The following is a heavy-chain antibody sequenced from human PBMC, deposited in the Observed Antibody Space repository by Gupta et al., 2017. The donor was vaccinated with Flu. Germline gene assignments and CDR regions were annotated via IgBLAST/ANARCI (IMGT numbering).Heavy chain of an antibody. CDR3: ARGLLWFGELLVESDWFDP. CDR2: INPNNGGT. J-gene: IGHJ5*02. D-gene: IGHD3-10*01. V-gene: IGHV1-2*06. Sequence: QVQLVQSGAEVKKPGASVKVSCTASGYTFTDNYVHWVRQAPGKGLEWMGRINPNNGGTNYAQKFQGRVTMTRDTSISTAYMELSGLGADDTAVYFCARGLLWFGELLVESDWFDPWGQGTLVSVSS. CDR1: GYTFTDNY.